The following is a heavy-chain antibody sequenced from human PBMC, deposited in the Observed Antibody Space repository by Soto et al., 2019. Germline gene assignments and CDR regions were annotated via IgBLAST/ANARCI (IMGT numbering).Heavy chain of an antibody. CDR1: GFTFSSYG. Sequence: GGSLRLSCAASGFTFSSYGMHWVRQAPGKGLEWVAVISYDGSNKYYADSVKGRFTISRDNSKNTLYLQMNSLRAEDTAVYYCAKDPGLAAAVYYFDYWGQGTLVTVSS. J-gene: IGHJ4*02. CDR3: AKDPGLAAAVYYFDY. V-gene: IGHV3-30*18. CDR2: ISYDGSNK. D-gene: IGHD6-13*01.